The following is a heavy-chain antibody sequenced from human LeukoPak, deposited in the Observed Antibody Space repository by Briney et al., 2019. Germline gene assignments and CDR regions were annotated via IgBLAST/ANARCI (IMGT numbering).Heavy chain of an antibody. J-gene: IGHJ4*02. V-gene: IGHV3-30*02. CDR3: AKVEMATSPFDY. Sequence: GGSLRLSCAASGFTFSSYGMHWARQAPGKGLEWVAFIRYDGSNKYYADSVKGRFTISRDNSKNTLYLQMNSLRAEDTAVYYCAKVEMATSPFDYWGQGTLVTVSS. D-gene: IGHD5-24*01. CDR2: IRYDGSNK. CDR1: GFTFSSYG.